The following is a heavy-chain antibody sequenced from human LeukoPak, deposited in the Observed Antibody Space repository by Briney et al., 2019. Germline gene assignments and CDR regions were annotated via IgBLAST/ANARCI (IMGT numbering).Heavy chain of an antibody. CDR1: GGSISSYY. Sequence: PSETLSLTCTVSGGSISSYYWSWIRQPPGKGLEWIGYIYYSGSTNYNPSLKSRVTISVDTSKNQFSLKLSSVTAADTAVYYCARGLTYYDFWSGSPPLLGYWGQGTLVTVSS. V-gene: IGHV4-59*01. CDR3: ARGLTYYDFWSGSPPLLGY. D-gene: IGHD3-3*01. CDR2: IYYSGST. J-gene: IGHJ4*02.